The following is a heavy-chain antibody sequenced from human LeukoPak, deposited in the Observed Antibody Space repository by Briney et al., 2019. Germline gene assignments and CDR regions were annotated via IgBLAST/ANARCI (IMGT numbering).Heavy chain of an antibody. J-gene: IGHJ4*02. V-gene: IGHV4-4*09. CDR1: DGSISNYY. CDR2: IYTSGST. D-gene: IGHD2-8*02. CDR3: ARHLTGSSVCIEY. Sequence: SEPLSLTCTVSDGSISNYYWRWIRQPPGKGLEWIGYIYTSGSTNYNPSLKSRVTISVDTSKNQFSLKLRSVTAADTAVYYCARHLTGSSVCIEYWGQGTLVTVSS.